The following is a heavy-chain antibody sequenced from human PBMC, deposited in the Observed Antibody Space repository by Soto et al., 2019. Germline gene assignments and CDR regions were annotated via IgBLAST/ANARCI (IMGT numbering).Heavy chain of an antibody. CDR1: GYTFTSYD. CDR3: AREISGSYRFDY. V-gene: IGHV1-8*01. J-gene: IGHJ4*02. D-gene: IGHD1-26*01. Sequence: QVQLVQSGAEVKKPGASVKVSCKASGYTFTSYDINWVRQATGQGLEWMGWMNPNSGTTGYAQKLQGRVNMNRNTSITTAYMELSSLRSEDTAVYYCAREISGSYRFDYWGQGTLVTVSS. CDR2: MNPNSGTT.